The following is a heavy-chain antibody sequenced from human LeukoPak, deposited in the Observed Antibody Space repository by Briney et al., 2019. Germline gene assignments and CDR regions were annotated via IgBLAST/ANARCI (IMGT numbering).Heavy chain of an antibody. CDR3: ARGVVSGRFGDYYYYMDV. CDR2: VNDRGST. D-gene: IGHD3-16*01. V-gene: IGHV4-34*01. Sequence: SETLSLTCAVFGGSFLGHYWTWSRQPPGKGLPWIGAVNDRGSTNYNPSLKSRLTISEDKSKKQFSLRLPSVTAAYTAVYYCARGVVSGRFGDYYYYMDVWGKRTTVTASS. CDR1: GGSFLGHY. J-gene: IGHJ6*03.